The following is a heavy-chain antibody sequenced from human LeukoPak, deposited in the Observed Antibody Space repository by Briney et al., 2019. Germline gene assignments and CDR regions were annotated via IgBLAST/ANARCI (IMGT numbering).Heavy chain of an antibody. V-gene: IGHV1-2*02. Sequence: GASVKVSCKASGYTFTGYYMHWVRQAPGQGLGWMGWINPNSGGTNYAQKFQGRVTMTRDTSISTAYMELSRLRSDDTAVYYCAREAVAGSNQRDFDYWGQGTLVTVSS. J-gene: IGHJ4*02. CDR2: INPNSGGT. D-gene: IGHD6-19*01. CDR1: GYTFTGYY. CDR3: AREAVAGSNQRDFDY.